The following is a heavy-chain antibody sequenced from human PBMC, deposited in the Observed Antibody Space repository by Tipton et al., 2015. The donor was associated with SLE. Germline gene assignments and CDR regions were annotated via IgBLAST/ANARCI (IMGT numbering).Heavy chain of an antibody. CDR1: GGSFSGYY. CDR2: INHSGST. D-gene: IGHD1-26*01. CDR3: ARGELPDY. V-gene: IGHV4-34*01. J-gene: IGHJ4*02. Sequence: TLSLTCAVYGGSFSGYYWSWIRQPPGKGLEWIGEINHSGSTNYNPSLKSRVTISVDTSKNQFSLKLSSVTAADTAVYYCARGELPDYWGQGTLVTVSS.